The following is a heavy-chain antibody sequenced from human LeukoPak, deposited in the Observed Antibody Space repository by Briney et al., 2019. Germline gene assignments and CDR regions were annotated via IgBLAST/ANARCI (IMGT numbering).Heavy chain of an antibody. CDR1: GGSISSYY. V-gene: IGHV4-59*01. Sequence: SETLSLTCTVSGGSISSYYWSWIRRPPGKGLEWIGHIYYSGSTNYNPSLKSRVTISIDTSKNQFSLKLSSVTAADTAVYYCARGGYDFWSGYSAEYFQHWGQGTLVTVSS. CDR3: ARGGYDFWSGYSAEYFQH. D-gene: IGHD3-3*01. J-gene: IGHJ1*01. CDR2: IYYSGST.